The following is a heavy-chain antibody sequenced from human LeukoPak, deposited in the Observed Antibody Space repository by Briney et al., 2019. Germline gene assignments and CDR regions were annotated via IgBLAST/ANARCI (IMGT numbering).Heavy chain of an antibody. CDR3: TRGPVGGFDA. D-gene: IGHD1-26*01. CDR1: GLTVSTNY. V-gene: IGHV3-53*01. Sequence: GGSLRLSCSASGLTVSTNYLTWVRQAPGKGLEWVSVIYSGGNTYYADSVKGRFTISRDNSKNTLYLQMNSLRADNTAVYYCTRGPVGGFDAWGQGTLVTVSS. J-gene: IGHJ5*02. CDR2: IYSGGNT.